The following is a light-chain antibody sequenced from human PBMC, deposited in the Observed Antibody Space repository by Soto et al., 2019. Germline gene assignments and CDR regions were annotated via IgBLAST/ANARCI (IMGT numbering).Light chain of an antibody. CDR2: DAS. CDR3: QQRGGWPLT. J-gene: IGKJ4*01. CDR1: QGVGRF. V-gene: IGKV3-11*01. Sequence: EIVLTQSPATLSLSPGGRAALSCRASQGVGRFLAWYQQKPGQAPRLLIYDASNRATGIPARFSGSGSVTDFTLAIDNLEPEDFAVYYCQQRGGWPLTFGGGTKVEIK.